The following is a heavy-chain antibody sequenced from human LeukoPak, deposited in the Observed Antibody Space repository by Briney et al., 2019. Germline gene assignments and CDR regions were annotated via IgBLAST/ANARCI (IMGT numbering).Heavy chain of an antibody. CDR1: GFTFEDYA. CDR2: ISWNSGNI. CDR3: AKGGSSWYYFDY. V-gene: IGHV3-9*01. Sequence: GGSLRLSCAASGFTFEDYAMHWVRQAPGKGLAWVSGISWNSGNIGYAHSVKGRFTISRDNSKNTLFLQMNSLRAKDTAAYYCAKGGSSWYYFDYWGQGTLVTVSS. D-gene: IGHD6-13*01. J-gene: IGHJ4*02.